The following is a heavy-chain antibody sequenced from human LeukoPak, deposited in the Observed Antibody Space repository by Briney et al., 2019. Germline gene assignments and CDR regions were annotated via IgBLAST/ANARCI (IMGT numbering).Heavy chain of an antibody. CDR1: GGSISGYY. CDR3: ARQPGFDP. CDR2: IYTSGST. J-gene: IGHJ5*02. Sequence: SETLSLTCTVSGGSISGYYWSWIRQPPGKGLEWIGYIYTSGSTNYNPSLKSRVTISVDTSKNQFSLKLSSVTAADTAVYYCARQPGFDPWGQGTLVTVSS. V-gene: IGHV4-4*09.